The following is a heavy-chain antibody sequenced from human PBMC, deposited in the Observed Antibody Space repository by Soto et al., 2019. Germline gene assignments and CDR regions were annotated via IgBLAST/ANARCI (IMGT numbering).Heavy chain of an antibody. V-gene: IGHV4-4*07. CDR3: AREVWVAGLLYYFDF. CDR1: DGSISGNF. J-gene: IGHJ4*02. D-gene: IGHD6-19*01. CDR2: ISSNGNT. Sequence: ETLSLTCTVSDGSISGNFLTWIRQPAGKGLEWIGRISSNGNTDYNPSLKSRVTMSIDTSKNHFSLDLISVTASDTAIYYCAREVWVAGLLYYFDFWGQGTLVTVSS.